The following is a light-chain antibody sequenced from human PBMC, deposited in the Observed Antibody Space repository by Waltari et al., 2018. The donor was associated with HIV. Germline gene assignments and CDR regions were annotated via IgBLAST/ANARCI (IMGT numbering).Light chain of an antibody. V-gene: IGKV1-5*03. CDR2: RAS. Sequence: DIQMTQSPSTLSASLGHRVPITCRASQSISTWLAWYQRKPGKAPKLLIYRASTLQKGVPSRFSGTGSGTEFTLTITNLQPDDFATYYCQQYSSYLTFGPGTKLEIK. CDR1: QSISTW. J-gene: IGKJ2*01. CDR3: QQYSSYLT.